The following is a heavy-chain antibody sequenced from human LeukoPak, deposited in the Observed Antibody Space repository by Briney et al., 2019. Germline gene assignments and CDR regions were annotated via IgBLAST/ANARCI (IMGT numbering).Heavy chain of an antibody. J-gene: IGHJ4*02. V-gene: IGHV3-33*01. CDR1: GFTFRNYG. D-gene: IGHD1-1*01. CDR2: IWFDGSKN. Sequence: GGSLRLSCTASGFTFRNYGMHWVRQAPGKGLEWVAIIWFDGSKNNYADSVKGRFTISRDNSKNTVFLQLDSLRAEDTAVYYCARYNSGTIDYWGQGTPVTVSS. CDR3: ARYNSGTIDY.